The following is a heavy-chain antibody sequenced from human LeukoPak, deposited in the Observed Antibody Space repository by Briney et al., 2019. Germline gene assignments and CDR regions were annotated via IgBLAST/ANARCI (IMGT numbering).Heavy chain of an antibody. CDR1: GGSISSYY. Sequence: PSETLSLTCTVSGGSISSYYWSWIRQPPGKGLEWIGYIYTSGSTNYNPSLKSRVTISVDTSKNQFSLKLSSVTAADTAVYYCARHQGVEGATWFDPWGQGTLVTLSS. D-gene: IGHD1-26*01. J-gene: IGHJ5*02. CDR2: IYTSGST. CDR3: ARHQGVEGATWFDP. V-gene: IGHV4-4*09.